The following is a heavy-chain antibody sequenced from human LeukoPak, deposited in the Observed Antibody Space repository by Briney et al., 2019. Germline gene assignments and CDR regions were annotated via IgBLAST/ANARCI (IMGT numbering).Heavy chain of an antibody. V-gene: IGHV4-39*01. D-gene: IGHD3-3*01. Sequence: SETLSLTCTVSGGSISSSDHYWACIRLPPGKGLEWIGSRYYSGDNYYSPSLKSRVTISVDTSTNQFALKMNSVTAADTAVYFCARHRLEGDTFDIWGQGTKVTVSS. CDR1: GGSISSSDHY. J-gene: IGHJ3*02. CDR3: ARHRLEGDTFDI. CDR2: RYYSGDN.